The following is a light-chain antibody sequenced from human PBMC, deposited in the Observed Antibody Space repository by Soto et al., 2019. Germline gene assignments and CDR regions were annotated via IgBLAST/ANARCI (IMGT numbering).Light chain of an antibody. CDR3: QRYGSSPLYA. CDR1: QTINTEF. J-gene: IGKJ2*01. CDR2: GTS. V-gene: IGKV3-20*01. Sequence: EIVLTQSPGTLSLSPGERATFSCRTSQTINTEFLAWYQQRPGLAPRLLIHGTSNRPTGIPDRFSGSGSGTDFTLNISALEPEDLAVYYCQRYGSSPLYAFGQGTKLEI.